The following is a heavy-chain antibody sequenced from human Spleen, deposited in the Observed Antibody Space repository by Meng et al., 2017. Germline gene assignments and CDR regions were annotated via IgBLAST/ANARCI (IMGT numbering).Heavy chain of an antibody. CDR2: INPNSGGT. D-gene: IGHD6-13*01. CDR1: GYTFTGYY. V-gene: IGHV1-2*06. CDR3: ARDENISAAGKLFGDY. Sequence: QVQLVQSGAEVKKPWASVKVSCKASGYTFTGYYMHWVRQAPGQGLEWMGRINPNSGGTNYAQKFQGRVTMTRDTSISTAYMELSRLRSDDTAVYYCARDENISAAGKLFGDYWGQGTLVTVSS. J-gene: IGHJ4*02.